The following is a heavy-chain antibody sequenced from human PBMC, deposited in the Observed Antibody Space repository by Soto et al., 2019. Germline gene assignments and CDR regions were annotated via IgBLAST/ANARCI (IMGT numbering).Heavy chain of an antibody. CDR3: AKAPPSRRGLGFLAWGPKTVDNDHYHGLDV. D-gene: IGHD3-3*01. V-gene: IGHV3-30*18. J-gene: IGHJ6*02. Sequence: GGSLRLSCADSTFTLSRFDMHWVRQAPGKGLEWVAIISSDGNQKYYVDSVRGRFTISRDNSKNTLYLQMNSLRPEDTAVYFCAKAPPSRRGLGFLAWGPKTVDNDHYHGLDVWGQGTTVTVSS. CDR1: TFTLSRFD. CDR2: ISSDGNQK.